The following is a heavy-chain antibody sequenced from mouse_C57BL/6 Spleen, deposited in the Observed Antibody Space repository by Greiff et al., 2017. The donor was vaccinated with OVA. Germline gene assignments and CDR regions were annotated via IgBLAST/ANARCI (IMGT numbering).Heavy chain of an antibody. CDR3: ARNDGYEGYYGGCAY. D-gene: IGHD2-3*01. V-gene: IGHV2-9-1*01. CDR2: IWTGGGP. J-gene: IGHJ3*01. CDR1: GFSLTSYA. Sequence: QVQLKESGPGLVAPSQSLSITCTVSGFSLTSYAISWVRQPPGKGLEWLGVIWTGGGPNYNSALKSRLSISKDNSKSQVFLKMNSLQTDDTARYYCARNDGYEGYYGGCAYWGQGTRVTVSA.